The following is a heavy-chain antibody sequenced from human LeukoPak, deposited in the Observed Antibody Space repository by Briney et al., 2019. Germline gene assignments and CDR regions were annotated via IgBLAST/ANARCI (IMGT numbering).Heavy chain of an antibody. V-gene: IGHV3-30*04. Sequence: GGSLRLSCAASGFTFSSYAMHWVRQAPGKGLEWVAVISYDGSNKYYADYVKGRFTISRDNSKNTLYLQMNSLRAKDTAVYYCARGGLRYFDWLLFMGFGDLTDFDYWGQGTLVTVSS. CDR3: ARGGLRYFDWLLFMGFGDLTDFDY. CDR2: ISYDGSNK. D-gene: IGHD3-9*01. J-gene: IGHJ4*02. CDR1: GFTFSSYA.